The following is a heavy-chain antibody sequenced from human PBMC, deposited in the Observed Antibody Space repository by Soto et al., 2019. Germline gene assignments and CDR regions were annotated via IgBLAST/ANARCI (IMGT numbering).Heavy chain of an antibody. CDR2: ISAYNGNT. J-gene: IGHJ6*02. V-gene: IGHV1-18*01. CDR3: ARDSGRINYYGSGSYPDYYYYGMDV. Sequence: ASVKVSCKASGYTFTSYGISWLRQAPGQGLEWMGWISAYNGNTNYAQKLQGRVTMTTDTSTSTAYMELRSLRSDDTAVYYCARDSGRINYYGSGSYPDYYYYGMDVWGQGTTVTVS. D-gene: IGHD3-10*01. CDR1: GYTFTSYG.